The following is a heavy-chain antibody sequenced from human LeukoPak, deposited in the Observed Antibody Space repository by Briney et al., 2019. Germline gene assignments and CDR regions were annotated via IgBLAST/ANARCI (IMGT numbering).Heavy chain of an antibody. CDR1: GYTFTGYY. D-gene: IGHD7-27*01. CDR3: ARDRARTGDRMSFGY. J-gene: IGHJ4*02. CDR2: INPNSGGT. V-gene: IGHV1-2*02. Sequence: ASVKVSCKASGYTFTGYYMHWVRQAPGHGLEWMGWINPNSGGTNYAQKFQGRVTMTRDTSISTAYMELSRLRSDDTAVYYCARDRARTGDRMSFGYWGQGTLVTVSS.